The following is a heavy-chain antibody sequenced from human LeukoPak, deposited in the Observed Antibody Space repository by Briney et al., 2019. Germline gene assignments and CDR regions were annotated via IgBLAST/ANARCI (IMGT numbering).Heavy chain of an antibody. V-gene: IGHV1-2*02. CDR3: AKDRYGDYEAPFHYYMDA. J-gene: IGHJ6*03. D-gene: IGHD5-12*01. CDR1: GYTFTGYY. Sequence: ASVKVSCKASGYTFTGYYIHWVRQAPGQGREWMGWINPNSGVTNYAQKLQGRVTITRDTSIGTAYMQLSRLRSDDTAVYYCAKDRYGDYEAPFHYYMDAWGRGTTVTVSS. CDR2: INPNSGVT.